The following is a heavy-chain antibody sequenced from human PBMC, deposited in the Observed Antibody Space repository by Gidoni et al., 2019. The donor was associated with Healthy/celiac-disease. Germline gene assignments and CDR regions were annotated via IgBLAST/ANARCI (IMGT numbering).Heavy chain of an antibody. J-gene: IGHJ6*02. CDR2: INAGNGNT. Sequence: QVQLVQSGAEVKKPGASVKVSCKASGYTFTSYAMHWVRQAPGQRLEWMGWINAGNGNTKYSQKFQGRVTITRDTSASTAYMELSSLRSEDTAVYYCARVGLWFGEQDNYYYGMDVWGQGTTVTVSS. V-gene: IGHV1-3*01. CDR1: GYTFTSYA. D-gene: IGHD3-10*01. CDR3: ARVGLWFGEQDNYYYGMDV.